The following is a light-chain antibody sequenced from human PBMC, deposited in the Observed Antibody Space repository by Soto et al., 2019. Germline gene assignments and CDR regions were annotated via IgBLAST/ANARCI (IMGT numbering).Light chain of an antibody. CDR1: QGIRND. CDR3: LQDYNYPYT. CDR2: DAS. V-gene: IGKV1-6*01. Sequence: AIEMTQSPSSLSASVGDRVTIICRASQGIRNDLGWYQQKPGKAPKFLIYDASSLQSGVPSRFSGSGSGTDFTLTISSLQPEDFATYYCLQDYNYPYTFGQGTKLEIK. J-gene: IGKJ2*01.